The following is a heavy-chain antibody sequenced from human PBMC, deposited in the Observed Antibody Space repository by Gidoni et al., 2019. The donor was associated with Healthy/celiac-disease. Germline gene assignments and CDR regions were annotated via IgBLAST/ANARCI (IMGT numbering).Heavy chain of an antibody. Sequence: QVQLQQWGAGLLKPSETLSLTCAVYGGSFSGYYWSWIRQPPGKGLEWIGEINHSGSTNYNPSLKSRVTISVDTSKNQFSLKLSSVTAADTAVYYCARYIVVVPAAMKSYFDYWGQGTLVTVSS. J-gene: IGHJ4*02. V-gene: IGHV4-34*01. CDR1: GGSFSGYY. CDR2: INHSGST. D-gene: IGHD2-2*01. CDR3: ARYIVVVPAAMKSYFDY.